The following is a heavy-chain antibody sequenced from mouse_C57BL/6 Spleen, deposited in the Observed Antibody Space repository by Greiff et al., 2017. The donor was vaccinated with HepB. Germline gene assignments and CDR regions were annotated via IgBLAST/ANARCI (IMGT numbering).Heavy chain of an antibody. V-gene: IGHV1-42*01. CDR3: ARGTTVGFDY. J-gene: IGHJ2*01. CDR2: INPSTGGT. CDR1: GYSFTGYY. Sequence: EVKLVESGPELVKPGASVKISCKASGYSFTGYYMNWVKQSPEKSLEWIGEINPSTGGTTYNQKFKAKATLTVDKSSSTAYMQLKSLTSEDSAVYYCARGTTVGFDYWGQGTTLTVSS. D-gene: IGHD1-1*01.